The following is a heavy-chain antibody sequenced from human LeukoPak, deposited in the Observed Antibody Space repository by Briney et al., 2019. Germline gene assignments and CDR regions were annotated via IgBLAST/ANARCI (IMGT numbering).Heavy chain of an antibody. CDR2: INSDGSEG. J-gene: IGHJ4*02. CDR3: ARESGSGSYSFDY. CDR1: GFTFSGFW. D-gene: IGHD3-10*01. V-gene: IGHV3-7*03. Sequence: GGSLRLSCAVSGFTFSGFWMSWSRQAPGKGLEWVASINSDGSEGYYADVVKGRFTISRDNAKNSLYLQINSLRAEDTAVYYCARESGSGSYSFDYRGQGTLVTVSS.